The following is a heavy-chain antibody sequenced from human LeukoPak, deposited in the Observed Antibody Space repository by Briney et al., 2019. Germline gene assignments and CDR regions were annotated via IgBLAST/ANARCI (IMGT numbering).Heavy chain of an antibody. CDR3: ARQEARNYYYEGLDY. V-gene: IGHV3-30*04. CDR2: ISYDGRRK. J-gene: IGHJ4*02. Sequence: GGSLRLSCVASGFRFSGYAIHWVRQAPGKGLEWVALISYDGRRKDYADSVKGRITIDRDNSKNTVYLQMNSLRPDDTAIYFCARQEARNYYYEGLDYWGQGNLVTVSS. CDR1: GFRFSGYA. D-gene: IGHD3-22*01.